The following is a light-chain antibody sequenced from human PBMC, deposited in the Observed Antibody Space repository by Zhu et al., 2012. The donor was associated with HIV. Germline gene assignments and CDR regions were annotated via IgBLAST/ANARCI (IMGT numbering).Light chain of an antibody. Sequence: EIVLMQSPGTLSLSPGESATLSCRASQNVRNRYLAWYQQRPGEAPRLLIFGASNRATDISDRFSGAGSGTDFTLTISRLEPEDFAVYFCQQYADSPQITFGQGTRLEIK. CDR3: QQYADSPQIT. CDR2: GAS. CDR1: QNVRNRY. J-gene: IGKJ5*01. V-gene: IGKV3-20*01.